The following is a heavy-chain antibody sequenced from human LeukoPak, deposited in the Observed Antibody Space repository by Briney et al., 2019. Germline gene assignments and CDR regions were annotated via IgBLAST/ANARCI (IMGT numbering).Heavy chain of an antibody. J-gene: IGHJ5*02. CDR1: GGTFSSYA. V-gene: IGHV1-69*06. CDR3: ARRSERGGWYDGRDWFDP. Sequence: GASVKVSCKASGGTFSSYAISWVRQAPGQGLEWMGGIIPIFGTANYAQKFQGRVTITADKSTSTAYMELSSLRSEDTAVYYCARRSERGGWYDGRDWFDPWGQGTLVTVSS. D-gene: IGHD6-19*01. CDR2: IIPIFGTA.